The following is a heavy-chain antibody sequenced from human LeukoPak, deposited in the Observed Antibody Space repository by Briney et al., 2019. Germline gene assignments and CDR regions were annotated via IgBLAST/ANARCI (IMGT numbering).Heavy chain of an antibody. V-gene: IGHV4-34*01. CDR1: GGSFSGYY. D-gene: IGHD6-6*01. J-gene: IGHJ5*02. CDR2: INHSGST. CDR3: ARGREYSSSEQVNWFDP. Sequence: PSETLSLTCAVYGGSFSGYYWSWIRQPPGKGLEWIGEINHSGSTNYNPSLKSRVTISVDTSKNQFSLKLSSVTAADTAVYYCARGREYSSSEQVNWFDPWGQGTLVTVSS.